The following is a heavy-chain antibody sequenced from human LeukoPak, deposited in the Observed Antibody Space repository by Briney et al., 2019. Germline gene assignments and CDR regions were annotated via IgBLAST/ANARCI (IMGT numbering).Heavy chain of an antibody. CDR1: RFTVSSNY. CDR3: ARDKGGMVPFDY. V-gene: IGHV3-66*03. D-gene: IGHD3-10*01. J-gene: IGHJ4*02. Sequence: GGSLRLSCAASRFTVSSNYISSGRQAPAKGLELVSVIYSCGSIYYADSVKGRLTHSSDNSKNTLYLEMTSLRAEDTAVYFCARDKGGMVPFDYWGQGTLVTVSS. CDR2: IYSCGSI.